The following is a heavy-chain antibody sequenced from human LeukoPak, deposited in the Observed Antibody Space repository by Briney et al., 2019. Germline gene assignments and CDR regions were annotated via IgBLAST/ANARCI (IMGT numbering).Heavy chain of an antibody. J-gene: IGHJ4*02. CDR1: GFTFSSYA. V-gene: IGHV3-23*01. D-gene: IGHD5-18*01. CDR2: ISGSGGST. CDR3: AKVHRTRTTYGYLNFDY. Sequence: PGGSLRLSCAASGFTFSSYAMSWVRQAPGKGLEWVSAISGSGGSTYYADSVKGRFTISRDNSKNTLYLQMNSLRAEDTAVYHCAKVHRTRTTYGYLNFDYWGQGTLVTVSS.